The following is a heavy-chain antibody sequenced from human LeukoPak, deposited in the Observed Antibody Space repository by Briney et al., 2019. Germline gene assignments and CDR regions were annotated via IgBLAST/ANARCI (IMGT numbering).Heavy chain of an antibody. D-gene: IGHD6-13*01. J-gene: IGHJ5*02. CDR2: MRPLNGAT. CDR1: GYSFTGYY. V-gene: IGHV1-2*02. CDR3: ARGQQTFDP. Sequence: GASVKVSCKASGYSFTGYYMYWVRQAPGQGLEWMGWMRPLNGATNYAQKFQGRVTMTRDTSISTAYMELNSLTYDDTATYYCARGQQTFDPWGQGTLVTVSS.